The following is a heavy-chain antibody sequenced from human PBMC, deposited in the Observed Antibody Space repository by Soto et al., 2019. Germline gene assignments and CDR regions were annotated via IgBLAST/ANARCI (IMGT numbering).Heavy chain of an antibody. CDR2: ISKDGRNT. CDR1: GFIISDYA. CDR3: AKDPSTGSSEY. V-gene: IGHV3-23*01. D-gene: IGHD3-9*01. Sequence: EVQLLESGGDLVQPGGSLRLSCVASGFIISDYAMNWVRQAPGKGLEWVSTISKDGRNTHYADSVRGRFTISRDVSKNTLFLQMNSLSSDDAAVYYCAKDPSTGSSEYWGQGTLVTVSS. J-gene: IGHJ4*02.